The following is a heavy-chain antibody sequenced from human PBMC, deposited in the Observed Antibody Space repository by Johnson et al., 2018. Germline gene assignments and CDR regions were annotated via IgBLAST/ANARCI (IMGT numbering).Heavy chain of an antibody. D-gene: IGHD3-3*01. Sequence: QVQLVESGGGVVQPGRSLRLSCAASGFTVSGYGMHWVRQAPGKGLAWVTLISYDESNKYSADPVKVRFTISRDNSKNTLYLQMNSLRAKDTDVYYCAKDPILEWSGPHYYMDVWGKGTTVTVSS. V-gene: IGHV3-30*18. J-gene: IGHJ6*03. CDR3: AKDPILEWSGPHYYMDV. CDR2: ISYDESNK. CDR1: GFTVSGYG.